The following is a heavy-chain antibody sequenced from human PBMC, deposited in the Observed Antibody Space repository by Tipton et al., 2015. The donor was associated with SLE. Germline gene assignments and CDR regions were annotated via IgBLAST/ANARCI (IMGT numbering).Heavy chain of an antibody. J-gene: IGHJ5*02. D-gene: IGHD3-16*02. CDR2: IYYSGST. CDR3: ARHSSFFDP. CDR1: GGSISSSSYY. Sequence: TLSLTCTVSGGSISSSSYYWGWIRQPPGKGLEWIGSIYYSGSTYYNPSLKSRVTISVNTSKNQFSLKLCPVTPTDTAVYYCARHSSFFDPWGQGTLVTVSS. V-gene: IGHV4-39*01.